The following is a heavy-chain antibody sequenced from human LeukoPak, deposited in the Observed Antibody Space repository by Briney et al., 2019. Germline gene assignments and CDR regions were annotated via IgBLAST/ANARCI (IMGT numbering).Heavy chain of an antibody. CDR1: GFTFDDYA. CDR3: AKGSTVTTLFDY. CDR2: ISWNSGSI. V-gene: IGHV3-9*01. Sequence: GRSLRLSCAASGFTFDDYAMHWVRHAPGKGLEWVSGISWNSGSIGYADSVKGRFTISRDNAKNSPYLQMNSLRAEDTALYYCAKGSTVTTLFDYWGQGTLVTVSS. D-gene: IGHD4-17*01. J-gene: IGHJ4*02.